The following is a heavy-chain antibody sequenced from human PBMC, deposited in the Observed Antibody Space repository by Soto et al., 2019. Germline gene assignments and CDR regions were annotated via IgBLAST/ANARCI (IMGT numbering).Heavy chain of an antibody. D-gene: IGHD3-22*01. J-gene: IGHJ5*02. CDR2: ISHDGSNK. V-gene: IGHV3-30*18. CDR3: AKARTQTYYYDSSGHNWFDP. Sequence: LSLTCTVSGGSINHYYWTWVRQAPGKGLEWVAVISHDGSNKYYADSVKGRFTISRDNSKNTLYLQMNSLRAEDTAVYYCAKARTQTYYYDSSGHNWFDPWGQGTLVTVSS. CDR1: GGSINHYY.